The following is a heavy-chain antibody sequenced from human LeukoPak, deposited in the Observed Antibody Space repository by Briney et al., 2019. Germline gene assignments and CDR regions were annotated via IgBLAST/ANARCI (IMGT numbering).Heavy chain of an antibody. D-gene: IGHD3-22*01. Sequence: ASVKVSCKASGYTFTNYVIHWVRQAPGQRLEWMGWINAGNGNTKYSQKFQGRVTITRDTSASTAYIELSSLRSEDTAVYYCAGARDYYDTSGHPYWGQGTLVTVSS. CDR1: GYTFTNYV. CDR2: INAGNGNT. CDR3: AGARDYYDTSGHPY. V-gene: IGHV1-3*01. J-gene: IGHJ4*02.